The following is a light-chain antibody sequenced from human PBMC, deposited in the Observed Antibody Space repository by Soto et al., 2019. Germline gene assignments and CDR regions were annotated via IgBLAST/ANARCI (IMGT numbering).Light chain of an antibody. CDR1: QSVSSD. CDR2: GAS. V-gene: IGKV3D-15*01. J-gene: IGKJ1*01. Sequence: EIVMTQSPATLSVSTGERATLSCRASQSVSSDLAWYQQKPVQAPRLLIYGASTRATGIPARFSGSGSGTEFTLTISCLQSEDFATYYCQQYYSYPRTFGQGTKVDI. CDR3: QQYYSYPRT.